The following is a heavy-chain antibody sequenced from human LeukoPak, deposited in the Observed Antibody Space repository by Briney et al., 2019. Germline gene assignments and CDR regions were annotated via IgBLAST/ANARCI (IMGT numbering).Heavy chain of an antibody. Sequence: PSETLSLTCTVSGGSIISHYWSWIRQPPGKGLEWIGYIYNSGSTNYNPSFKSRVTISVDTSKNRFSLKMTSVTAADTAVYYCARGGYRCVYDDDFEYWGQGILVTVSS. CDR1: GGSIISHY. CDR2: IYNSGST. V-gene: IGHV4-59*11. D-gene: IGHD5-18*01. J-gene: IGHJ4*02. CDR3: ARGGYRCVYDDDFEY.